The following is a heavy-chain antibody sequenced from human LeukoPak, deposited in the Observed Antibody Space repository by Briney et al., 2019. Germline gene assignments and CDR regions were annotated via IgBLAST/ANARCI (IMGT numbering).Heavy chain of an antibody. D-gene: IGHD6-19*01. CDR3: ARDEAVAGGDY. J-gene: IGHJ4*02. CDR1: GGTFSSYA. CDR2: IIPIFGTA. Sequence: GASVKVSCRASGGTFSSYAISWVRQAPGQGLEWMGGIIPIFGTANYAQKFQGRVTITADESTSTAYMELSSLRSEDTAVYYCARDEAVAGGDYWGQGTLVTVSS. V-gene: IGHV1-69*13.